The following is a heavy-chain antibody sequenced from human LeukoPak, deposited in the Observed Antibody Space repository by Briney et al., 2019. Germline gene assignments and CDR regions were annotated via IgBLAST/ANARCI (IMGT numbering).Heavy chain of an antibody. CDR3: AKASLGGYTFDF. CDR1: GFTFSSYA. D-gene: IGHD2-15*01. J-gene: IGHJ4*02. Sequence: GGSLRLSCAASGFTFSSYAMNWVRQAPGKGLEWVSTISGSGDNTYHAGSVKGRFTISRDNSKNTVYLQMNSLRAEDSATYYCAKASLGGYTFDFWGQGTLVSVSS. CDR2: ISGSGDNT. V-gene: IGHV3-23*01.